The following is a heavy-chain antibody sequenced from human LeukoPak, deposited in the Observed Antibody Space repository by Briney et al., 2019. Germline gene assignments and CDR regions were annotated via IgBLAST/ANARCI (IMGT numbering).Heavy chain of an antibody. CDR2: LYSDDSA. CDR3: ARDPWVGSTSLH. Sequence: GGSLRLSCVTSGFSVSSNYITWARQPPGKALEWVSLLYSDDSAYYPDFVKGRFTISRDRSQKALYLQMDSLRPEDTAIYYCARDPWVGSTSLHWGQGIQVTVSS. J-gene: IGHJ4*02. D-gene: IGHD1-26*01. CDR1: GFSVSSNY. V-gene: IGHV3-53*05.